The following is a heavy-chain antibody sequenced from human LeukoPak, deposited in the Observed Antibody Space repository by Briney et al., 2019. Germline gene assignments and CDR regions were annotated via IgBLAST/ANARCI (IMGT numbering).Heavy chain of an antibody. V-gene: IGHV3-9*01. CDR1: GFTFDDYA. CDR3: AKGPFSGYSSSWFGY. J-gene: IGHJ5*01. D-gene: IGHD6-13*01. Sequence: PGGSLRLSCAASGFTFDDYAMHWVRQAPGKGLEWVSGISWNSGSIGYADSVKGRFTISRENAKNSLYLQMNSLRAEDTALYYCAKGPFSGYSSSWFGYWGQGTLVTVSS. CDR2: ISWNSGSI.